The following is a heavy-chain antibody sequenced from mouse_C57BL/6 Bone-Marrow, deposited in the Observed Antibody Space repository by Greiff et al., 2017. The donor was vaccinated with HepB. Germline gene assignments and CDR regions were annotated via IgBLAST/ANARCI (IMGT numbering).Heavy chain of an antibody. CDR2: IDPETGGT. V-gene: IGHV1-15*01. Sequence: QVQLKQSGAELVRPGASVTLSCKASGYTFTDYEMHWVKQTPVHGLEWIGAIDPETGGTAYNQKFKGKAILTADKSSSTAYMELRSLTSEDSAVYYCTRWDGYSPYWYFDVWGTGTTVTVSS. CDR1: GYTFTDYE. D-gene: IGHD2-3*01. CDR3: TRWDGYSPYWYFDV. J-gene: IGHJ1*03.